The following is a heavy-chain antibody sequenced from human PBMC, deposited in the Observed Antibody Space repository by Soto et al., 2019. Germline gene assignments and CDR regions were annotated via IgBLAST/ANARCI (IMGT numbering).Heavy chain of an antibody. D-gene: IGHD2-21*01. Sequence: EVQVVDSGGGLVKPGGSLRLSCAASGFTFSTYTMNWVRQAPGKGLEWVSSISSSSNYIYYADSVKGRFTISRDNAKNALYLQMNSLRAVDTAVYYCARGYIAMDYWGQGTLVTVSS. CDR2: ISSSSNYI. CDR1: GFTFSTYT. CDR3: ARGYIAMDY. V-gene: IGHV3-21*01. J-gene: IGHJ4*02.